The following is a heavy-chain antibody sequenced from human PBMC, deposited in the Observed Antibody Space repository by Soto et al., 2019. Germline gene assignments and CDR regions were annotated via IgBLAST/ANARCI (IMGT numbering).Heavy chain of an antibody. CDR3: ARSLGDYGDSDAFDI. Sequence: QVQLQESGPGLVKPSQTLSLTCTVSGGSISSGGYYWSWIRQHPGTGQEWIGYIYYSGSTYYNPSLKCRVTISVDTSKNQFSLKLSAVTAADTAVYYCARSLGDYGDSDAFDIWGQGTMVTVSS. CDR1: GGSISSGGYY. V-gene: IGHV4-31*03. J-gene: IGHJ3*02. CDR2: IYYSGST. D-gene: IGHD4-17*01.